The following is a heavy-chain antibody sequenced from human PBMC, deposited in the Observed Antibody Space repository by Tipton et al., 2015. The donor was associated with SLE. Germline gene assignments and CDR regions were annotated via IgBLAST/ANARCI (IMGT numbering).Heavy chain of an antibody. D-gene: IGHD4-17*01. J-gene: IGHJ5*02. Sequence: TLSLTCTVSGGSISSHYWSWIRQPPGKGLEWIGYIYYSGSTNYNPSLKSRVTISVDTPKNQFSLKLSSVTAADTAVYYCARDFDYGDYGWFDPWGQGTLVTVSS. CDR1: GGSISSHY. CDR2: IYYSGST. CDR3: ARDFDYGDYGWFDP. V-gene: IGHV4-59*11.